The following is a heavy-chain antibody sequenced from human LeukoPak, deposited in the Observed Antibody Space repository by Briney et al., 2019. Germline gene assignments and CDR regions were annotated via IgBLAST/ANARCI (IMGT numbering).Heavy chain of an antibody. Sequence: GGSLRLSCAASGFTFSSYAMHWVRQAPGKGLEWVAFIRFDGVDKYYADSVKGRFRISRDDSKNTLYLQMNNLSGEDTAIYYCAKDLLRDRWFGESWGQGTLVTVSS. CDR3: AKDLLRDRWFGES. J-gene: IGHJ5*02. CDR1: GFTFSSYA. V-gene: IGHV3-30*02. D-gene: IGHD3-10*01. CDR2: IRFDGVDK.